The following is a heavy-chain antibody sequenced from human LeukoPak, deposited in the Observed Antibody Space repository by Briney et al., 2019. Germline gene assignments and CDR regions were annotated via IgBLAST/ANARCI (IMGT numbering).Heavy chain of an antibody. Sequence: ASVKVSCKASGYTFTSNYIHWVRQAPGQGLEWMGWINPNSGGTNYAQKFQGWVTMTRDTSISTAYMELSRLRSDDTAVYYCARDLGAVGTPFYYGMDVWGQGTTVTVSS. CDR3: ARDLGAVGTPFYYGMDV. V-gene: IGHV1-2*04. D-gene: IGHD4-23*01. J-gene: IGHJ6*02. CDR1: GYTFTSNY. CDR2: INPNSGGT.